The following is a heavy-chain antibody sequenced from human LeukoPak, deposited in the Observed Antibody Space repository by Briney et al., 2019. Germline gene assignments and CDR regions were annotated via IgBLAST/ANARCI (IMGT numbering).Heavy chain of an antibody. D-gene: IGHD3-9*01. Sequence: GGSLRLSCAASGFTFSSYAMSWVRQAPGKGLEWVSAISGSSGSTYYADSVKGRFTISRDNSKNTLYLQMNSLRAEDTAVYYCAKGPPRYDILTGYYSYGMDVWGQGTTVTVSS. V-gene: IGHV3-23*01. J-gene: IGHJ6*02. CDR3: AKGPPRYDILTGYYSYGMDV. CDR1: GFTFSSYA. CDR2: ISGSSGST.